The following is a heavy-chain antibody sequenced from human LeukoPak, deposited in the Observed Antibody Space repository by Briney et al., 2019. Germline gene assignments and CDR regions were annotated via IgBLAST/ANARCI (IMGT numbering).Heavy chain of an antibody. CDR3: ARYSSGYYPPFDY. V-gene: IGHV4-34*01. Sequence: SETLSLTCAVYGGSFSGYYWSWIRQPPGKGLEWIGEINHSGSTNYNPSLKSRVTISVDTSKNQFSLKLSSVTAADTAVYYCARYSSGYYPPFDYWGQGTLVTVSS. CDR2: INHSGST. J-gene: IGHJ4*02. CDR1: GGSFSGYY. D-gene: IGHD3-22*01.